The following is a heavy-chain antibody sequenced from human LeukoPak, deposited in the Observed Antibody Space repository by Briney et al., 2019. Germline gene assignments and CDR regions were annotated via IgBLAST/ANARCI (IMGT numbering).Heavy chain of an antibody. CDR3: ARTKWLQTMIGDFDF. CDR1: GFTFSSYA. D-gene: IGHD3-10*02. Sequence: GGSLRLSCAASGFTFSSYAMHWVRQAPGKGLEWVAVISYDGSNKYYEDSVKGRFTISRDNSQNTLYLQMNSQRAEDTAVYYCARTKWLQTMIGDFDFWGQGTLVTVSS. CDR2: ISYDGSNK. V-gene: IGHV3-30-3*01. J-gene: IGHJ4*02.